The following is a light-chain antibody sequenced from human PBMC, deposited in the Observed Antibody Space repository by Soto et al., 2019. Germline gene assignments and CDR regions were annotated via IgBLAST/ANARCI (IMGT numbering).Light chain of an antibody. J-gene: IGLJ1*01. Sequence: QSVLTQPASVSGSPGQSIIITCFGTSRDVGSDNLVSWYQQVPGRAPKLIIFGVDKRPSGVSNRFSGSKSANTASLTISGLQTEDEADYYCCAYGGSSNYVFGTGTKLTVL. CDR2: GVD. CDR1: SRDVGSDNL. V-gene: IGLV2-23*02. CDR3: CAYGGSSNYV.